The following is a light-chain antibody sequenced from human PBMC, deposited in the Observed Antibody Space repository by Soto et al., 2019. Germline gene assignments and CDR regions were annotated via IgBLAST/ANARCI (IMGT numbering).Light chain of an antibody. CDR1: QSVNSNH. CDR3: RQYGSSLVT. CDR2: GAS. J-gene: IGKJ5*01. V-gene: IGKV3-20*01. Sequence: EIVLTQSPGTLSLSPGERDTLYCRDSQSVNSNHLAWYQQRPGQAPRLLIYGASIRATGIPDRFSGSGSGTDFTLTISRLEPEDFAVFYCRQYGSSLVTFGQGTRLEIK.